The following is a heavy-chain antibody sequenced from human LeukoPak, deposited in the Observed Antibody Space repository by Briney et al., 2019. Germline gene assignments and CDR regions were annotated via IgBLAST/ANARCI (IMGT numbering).Heavy chain of an antibody. J-gene: IGHJ4*02. CDR2: IYYSGST. CDR3: ARGAGYYDTIDY. D-gene: IGHD3-22*01. V-gene: IGHV4-59*01. Sequence: SETLSLTCTVSGGSISSYYWSWIRQPPRKGLEWIGYIYYSGSTNYNPSLKSRVTISVDTSKNQFSLKLSSVTAADTAVYYCARGAGYYDTIDYWGQGTLVTVSS. CDR1: GGSISSYY.